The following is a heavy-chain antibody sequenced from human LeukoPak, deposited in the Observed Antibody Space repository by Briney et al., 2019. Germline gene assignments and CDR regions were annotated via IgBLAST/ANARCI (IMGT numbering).Heavy chain of an antibody. J-gene: IGHJ6*03. Sequence: GGSLRLSCAASGFTVSSNYMSWVRQAPGKGLEWVSVIYSGGSTYYADSVKGRFTISRDNSKNTLYLQMNSLRAEDTAVYYCARVDTAMVTDYYYSMDVWGKGTTVTVSS. CDR3: ARVDTAMVTDYYYSMDV. D-gene: IGHD5-18*01. CDR1: GFTVSSNY. CDR2: IYSGGST. V-gene: IGHV3-53*01.